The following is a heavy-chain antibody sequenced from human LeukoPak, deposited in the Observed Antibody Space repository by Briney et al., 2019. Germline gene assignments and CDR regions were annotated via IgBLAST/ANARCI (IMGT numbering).Heavy chain of an antibody. D-gene: IGHD6-6*01. CDR1: GYSISSGYY. Sequence: SETLSLTCTVSGYSISSGYYWGWLRQPPGKGLEWIGSIYHSGSTNYNPSLKSRVTISVDTSKNQFSLKLSSVTAADTAVYYCARHRAARRSSAFDIWGQGTMVTVSS. J-gene: IGHJ3*02. CDR3: ARHRAARRSSAFDI. V-gene: IGHV4-38-2*02. CDR2: IYHSGST.